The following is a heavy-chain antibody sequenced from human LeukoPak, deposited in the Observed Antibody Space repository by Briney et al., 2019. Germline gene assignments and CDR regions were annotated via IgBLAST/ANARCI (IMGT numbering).Heavy chain of an antibody. J-gene: IGHJ4*02. Sequence: GGSLRLSCAASGFTFSSYSMNWVRQAPGKGLEWVSSIGSSSSYIYYADSVKGRFTISRDNAKNSLYLQMNSLRAEDTAVYYCARGSYSSGWYGDYWGQGTLVTVSS. V-gene: IGHV3-21*01. CDR2: IGSSSSYI. CDR3: ARGSYSSGWYGDY. D-gene: IGHD6-19*01. CDR1: GFTFSSYS.